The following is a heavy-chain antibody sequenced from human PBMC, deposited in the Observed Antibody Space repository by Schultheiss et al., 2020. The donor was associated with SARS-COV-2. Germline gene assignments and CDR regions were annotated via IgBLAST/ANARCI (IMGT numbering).Heavy chain of an antibody. CDR1: GFTFSSYA. CDR2: IRGSGGST. J-gene: IGHJ6*02. V-gene: IGHV3-23*01. CDR3: AKDYYDSSGSPYYYGMDV. D-gene: IGHD3-22*01. Sequence: GGSLRLSCAASGFTFSSYAISWVRQAPGKGLEWVSAIRGSGGSTYYADSVKGRFTISRDNSKNTLYLQMNSLRAEDTAVYYCAKDYYDSSGSPYYYGMDVWGQGTTVTVSS.